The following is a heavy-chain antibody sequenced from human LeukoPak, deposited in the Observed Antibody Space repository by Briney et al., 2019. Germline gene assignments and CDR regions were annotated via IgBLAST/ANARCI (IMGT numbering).Heavy chain of an antibody. D-gene: IGHD3-9*01. Sequence: GGSLRLSCAASGFTFNNNGMHWVRQAPGKGLEWVAFISYDGSNKYYADSVKGRFTISRDNSKSTVYLQMNSLTTEDTAVYYCAKDSGTPLTGTWSWCDPWGQGTLVTVSS. J-gene: IGHJ5*02. CDR2: ISYDGSNK. CDR1: GFTFNNNG. CDR3: AKDSGTPLTGTWSWCDP. V-gene: IGHV3-30*18.